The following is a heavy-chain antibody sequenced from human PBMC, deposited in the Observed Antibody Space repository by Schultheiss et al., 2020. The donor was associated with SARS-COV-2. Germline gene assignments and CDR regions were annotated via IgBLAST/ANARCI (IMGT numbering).Heavy chain of an antibody. Sequence: SQTLSLTCAVYGGSFSGYYWSWIRQPPGKGLEWIGEINHSGSINYNPSLKSRVTISVDTSKNQFSLKLSSVTAADTAVYYCAKDERWNYLRGYFDYWGQGTLVTVSS. D-gene: IGHD1-7*01. V-gene: IGHV4-34*01. CDR3: AKDERWNYLRGYFDY. CDR1: GGSFSGYY. CDR2: INHSGSI. J-gene: IGHJ4*02.